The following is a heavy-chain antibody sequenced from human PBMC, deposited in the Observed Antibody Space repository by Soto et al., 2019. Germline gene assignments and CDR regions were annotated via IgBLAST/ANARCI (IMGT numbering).Heavy chain of an antibody. V-gene: IGHV3-72*01. CDR1: GFTFSDHY. Sequence: GGSLRLSCAASGFTFSDHYIDWVRQAPGKGLEWVGRSRSKAQGYSISYAASVKGRFTISRDDSKKSLYLQMNSLISEDTAVYYCTRPPIPADKGDDYWGQGTLVTVSS. J-gene: IGHJ4*02. D-gene: IGHD6-13*01. CDR3: TRPPIPADKGDDY. CDR2: SRSKAQGYSI.